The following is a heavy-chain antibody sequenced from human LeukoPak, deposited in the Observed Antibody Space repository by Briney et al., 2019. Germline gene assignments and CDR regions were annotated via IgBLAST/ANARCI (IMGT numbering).Heavy chain of an antibody. J-gene: IGHJ1*01. CDR3: ARDGHYDILTGYFQD. CDR1: GFTFTDYY. D-gene: IGHD3-9*01. CDR2: ITNSGTTI. Sequence: PGGSLRLSCAASGFTFTDYYMSWIRQAPGKGLEWVSYITNSGTTIYYADSVKGRFTISRDDAKNSLYLQMNSLRAEDTAVYYCARDGHYDILTGYFQDWGQGTLVTVSS. V-gene: IGHV3-11*01.